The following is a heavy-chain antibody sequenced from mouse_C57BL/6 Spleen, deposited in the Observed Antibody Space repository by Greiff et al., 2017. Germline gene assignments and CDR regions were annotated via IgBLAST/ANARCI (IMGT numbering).Heavy chain of an antibody. Sequence: EVQRVESGGGLVKPGGSLKLSCAASGFTFSSYAMSWVRQTPEQRLEWVATISDGGSYTYYPDNVKGRFTISRDNAKNNLYLQMSHLKSEDTDMYYCTRAGYDRYFDVWGTGTTVTVSS. CDR3: TRAGYDRYFDV. CDR1: GFTFSSYA. D-gene: IGHD2-2*01. V-gene: IGHV5-4*01. CDR2: ISDGGSYT. J-gene: IGHJ1*03.